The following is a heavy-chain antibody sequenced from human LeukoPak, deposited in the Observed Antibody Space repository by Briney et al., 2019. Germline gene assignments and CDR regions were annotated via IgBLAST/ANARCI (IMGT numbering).Heavy chain of an antibody. CDR2: INPNSGGT. CDR1: GYTLTGYY. D-gene: IGHD3-10*01. V-gene: IGHV1-2*02. J-gene: IGHJ3*02. Sequence: GASVKVSCKASGYTLTGYYMHWVRQAPGQGLEWMGWINPNSGGTNYAQKFQGRVTMTRDTSISTAYMELSRLRSDDTAVYYCAREDITMVRTNAFDIWGQGTMVTVSS. CDR3: AREDITMVRTNAFDI.